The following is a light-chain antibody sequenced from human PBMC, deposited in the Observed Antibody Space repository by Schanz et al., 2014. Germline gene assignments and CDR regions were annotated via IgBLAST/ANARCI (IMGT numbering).Light chain of an antibody. CDR2: GES. J-gene: IGKJ5*01. Sequence: EIVLTQSPGTLSLSPGERATLSCRASQSLSSNYLAWYQQKPGQAPRLLIYGESTRATGVPDRFRGSGSGTDLTLTISRLEPADFAVYFCQHYGSSSSITFGQGTRLE. V-gene: IGKV3-20*01. CDR3: QHYGSSSSIT. CDR1: QSLSSNY.